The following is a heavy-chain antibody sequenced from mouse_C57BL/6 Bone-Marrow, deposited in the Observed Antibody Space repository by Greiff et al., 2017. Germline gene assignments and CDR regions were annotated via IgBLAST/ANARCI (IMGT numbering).Heavy chain of an antibody. CDR3: TRYYYSPYWYFDV. Sequence: QVQLQQPGAELVMPGASVKLSCKASGYTFTSYWMHWVKQRPGQGLEWIGEIDPSDSYTNYNQKLKGKSTLTVYKSSSTAYMQLSSLTSEDSAVYYCTRYYYSPYWYFDVWGTGTAVTVSS. D-gene: IGHD1-1*01. CDR2: IDPSDSYT. V-gene: IGHV1-69*01. CDR1: GYTFTSYW. J-gene: IGHJ1*03.